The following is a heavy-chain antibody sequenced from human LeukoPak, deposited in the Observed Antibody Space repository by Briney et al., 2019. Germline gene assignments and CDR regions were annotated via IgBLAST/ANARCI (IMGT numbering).Heavy chain of an antibody. D-gene: IGHD2-21*02. V-gene: IGHV1-2*06. Sequence: ASVKVSCKASGYSFSGHYIHWVRQAPGQGLEWMGQINPNSAASHYAQKFQDRVTMTSDTSINMAYMELRSLRSDDTAVYYCARGRWGDDTYYYYYMDVWGKGTTVTVSS. CDR2: INPNSAAS. CDR3: ARGRWGDDTYYYYYMDV. CDR1: GYSFSGHY. J-gene: IGHJ6*03.